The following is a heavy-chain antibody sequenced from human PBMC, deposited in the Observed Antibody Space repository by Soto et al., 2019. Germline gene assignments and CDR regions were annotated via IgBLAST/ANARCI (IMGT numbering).Heavy chain of an antibody. D-gene: IGHD4-4*01. J-gene: IGHJ6*03. Sequence: SETLSLTCTVSGSSISSYYWSWIRQPPGKGLEWIGYIYYSGSTNYNPSLKSRVTISVDTSKNQFSLKLSSVTAADTAVYYCARSYSNNYYYYYYMDVWGKGTTVTVSS. CDR2: IYYSGST. CDR3: ARSYSNNYYYYYYMDV. V-gene: IGHV4-59*01. CDR1: GSSISSYY.